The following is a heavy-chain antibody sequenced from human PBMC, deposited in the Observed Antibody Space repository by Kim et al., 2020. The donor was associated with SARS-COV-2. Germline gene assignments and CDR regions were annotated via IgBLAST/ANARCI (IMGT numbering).Heavy chain of an antibody. J-gene: IGHJ4*02. CDR1: GFTFRSHA. D-gene: IGHD2-15*01. Sequence: GGSLRLSCAASGFTFRSHAMNWVRQAPGKGLEWVSGISGSGGTTYYADSVKGRFTISRDNSKNTLYLQMNSLRAEDTAVYYCAKRYCSGGTCYSIDYWGQGTLVTVSS. CDR3: AKRYCSGGTCYSIDY. CDR2: ISGSGGTT. V-gene: IGHV3-23*01.